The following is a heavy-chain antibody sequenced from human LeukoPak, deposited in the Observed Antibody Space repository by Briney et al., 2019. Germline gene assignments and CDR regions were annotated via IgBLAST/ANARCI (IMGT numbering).Heavy chain of an antibody. D-gene: IGHD3-16*02. CDR1: GFTFSSYS. CDR3: ARAGLRLGELSLSFDI. J-gene: IGHJ3*02. CDR2: ISSSSSYI. Sequence: GGSLRLSCTASGFTFSSYSMNWVRQAPGKGLEWVSSISSSSSYIYYADSVKGRFTISRDNAKNSLYLQMNSLRAEDTAVYYCARAGLRLGELSLSFDIWGQGTMVTVSS. V-gene: IGHV3-21*01.